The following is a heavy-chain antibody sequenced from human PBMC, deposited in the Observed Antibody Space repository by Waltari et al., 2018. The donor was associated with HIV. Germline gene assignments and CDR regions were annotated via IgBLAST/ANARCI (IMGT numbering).Heavy chain of an antibody. J-gene: IGHJ4*02. CDR3: ARDHFLSSGWFAPFDT. CDR1: GGTFGNFA. Sequence: QVQLVQSGAEMKKPGSSVNISCKASGGTFGNFAISWVRQVPGQGPEWLGGIIPVFGTTNSAQKFQDRVSLTADESTGTAYMELKSLRSDDTAMYYCARDHFLSSGWFAPFDTWGQGTLVAVSA. CDR2: IIPVFGTT. D-gene: IGHD6-19*01. V-gene: IGHV1-69*01.